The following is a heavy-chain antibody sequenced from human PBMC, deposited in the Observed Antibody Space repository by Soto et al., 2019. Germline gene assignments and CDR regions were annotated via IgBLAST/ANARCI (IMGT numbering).Heavy chain of an antibody. J-gene: IGHJ5*02. CDR1: GGSISSGGYY. CDR2: IYYSGST. D-gene: IGHD3-3*01. Sequence: PSETLSLTCTVSGGSISSGGYYWSWIRQHPGKGLEGIGYIYYSGSTYYNPSLKSRVTISVDTSKNQFSLKLSSVTAADTAVYYCARHRVTLFGVVIIPGNHCFDPWGQGTLVTVSS. CDR3: ARHRVTLFGVVIIPGNHCFDP. V-gene: IGHV4-31*03.